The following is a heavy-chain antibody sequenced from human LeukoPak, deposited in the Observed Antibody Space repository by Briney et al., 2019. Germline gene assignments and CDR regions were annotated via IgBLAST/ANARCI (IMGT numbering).Heavy chain of an antibody. D-gene: IGHD3-3*01. CDR1: GGSISSSSYY. CDR2: IYYSGTT. CDR3: AFWSTYYSVSGEYN. Sequence: SETLSLTCTVSGGSISSSSYYWGWIRQPPGKGLEWIGSIYYSGTTYYNPSLKSRVTVAIDTARNQVSRKLSAVNGAGRAVYYCAFWSTYYSVSGEYNWGQGTLVTVSS. J-gene: IGHJ4*02. V-gene: IGHV4-39*07.